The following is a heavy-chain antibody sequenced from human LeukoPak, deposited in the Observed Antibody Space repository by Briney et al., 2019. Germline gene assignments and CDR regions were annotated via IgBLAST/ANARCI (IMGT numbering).Heavy chain of an antibody. J-gene: IGHJ3*02. CDR2: ISWNSGSI. CDR3: AKSDSDWGGAFDI. V-gene: IGHV3-9*03. CDR1: GFTFSNYV. D-gene: IGHD7-27*01. Sequence: GGSLRLSCAASGFTFSNYVIHWVRQPPGKGLEWVSGISWNSGSIGYADSVKGRFTISRDNAKNSLYLQMNSLRAEDMALYYCAKSDSDWGGAFDIWGQGTMVTVSS.